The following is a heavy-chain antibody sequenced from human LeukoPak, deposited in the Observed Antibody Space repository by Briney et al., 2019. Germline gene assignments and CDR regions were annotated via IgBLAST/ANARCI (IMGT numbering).Heavy chain of an antibody. Sequence: SETLSLTCAVSGGSISSGGYSWSWIRQPPGKGLEWIGEINHSGSTNYNPSLKSRVTISVDTSKNQFSLKLSSVTAAGTAVYYCARGWEGITGTLAFDYWGQGTLVTVSS. CDR3: ARGWEGITGTLAFDY. D-gene: IGHD1-7*01. J-gene: IGHJ4*02. V-gene: IGHV4-34*01. CDR2: INHSGST. CDR1: GGSISSGGYS.